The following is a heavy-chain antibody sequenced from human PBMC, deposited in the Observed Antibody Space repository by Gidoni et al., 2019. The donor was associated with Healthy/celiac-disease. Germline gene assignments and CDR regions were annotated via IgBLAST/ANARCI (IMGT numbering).Heavy chain of an antibody. V-gene: IGHV3-30*04. D-gene: IGHD4-17*01. CDR1: GFTFSSYA. CDR2: ISYDGSNK. J-gene: IGHJ4*02. Sequence: QVQLVESGGGVVQPGRSLRLSCAASGFTFSSYAMHWVRQAPGKGLEWVAVISYDGSNKYYADSVKCRFTISRDNSKNTLYLQMNSLRAEDTAVYYCARVHMTTVVIWYFDYWGQGTLVTVSS. CDR3: ARVHMTTVVIWYFDY.